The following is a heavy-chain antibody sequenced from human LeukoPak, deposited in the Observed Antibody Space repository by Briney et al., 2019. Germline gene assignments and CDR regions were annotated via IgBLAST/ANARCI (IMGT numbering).Heavy chain of an antibody. CDR2: INHSGST. D-gene: IGHD2-15*01. CDR3: ARHVVVVAAKYYYYYYYMDV. CDR1: GGSFSGYY. V-gene: IGHV4-34*01. J-gene: IGHJ6*03. Sequence: SETLSLTCAVYGGSFSGYYWSWIRQPPGKGLEWIGEINHSGSTNYNPSLKSRVTISVDTSKNQFSLKLSSVTAADTAVYYCARHVVVVAAKYYYYYYYMDVWGKGTTVTISS.